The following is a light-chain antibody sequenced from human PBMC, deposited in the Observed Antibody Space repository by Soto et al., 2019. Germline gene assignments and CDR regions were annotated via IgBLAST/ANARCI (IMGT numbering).Light chain of an antibody. CDR3: QQYNSWPPIT. CDR2: GAS. CDR1: QSVSSSY. Sequence: VLPQSPGTLSLSPGDRAPLSGRASQSVSSSYLAWYQQTPGQAPRLLIYGASSRATGIPDRFSGSGSGTEFTLTISSLQSEDFAVYYCQQYNSWPPITVGQGTRLEIK. V-gene: IGKV3-20*01. J-gene: IGKJ5*01.